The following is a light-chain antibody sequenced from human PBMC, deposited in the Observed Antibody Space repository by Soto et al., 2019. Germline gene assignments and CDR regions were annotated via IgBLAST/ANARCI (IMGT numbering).Light chain of an antibody. V-gene: IGKV3-20*01. CDR1: QSIFSNY. CDR3: QQYDVSPLT. J-gene: IGKJ4*01. CDR2: GAS. Sequence: DIVLTQSPCTLSLSPGERAILSCRASQSIFSNYLAWYQRKPGQAPRLLIYGASSRAPGIPDRFSGSGSGTDFTLTISRLEPEDFAVYYCQQYDVSPLTFGGGTKVDIK.